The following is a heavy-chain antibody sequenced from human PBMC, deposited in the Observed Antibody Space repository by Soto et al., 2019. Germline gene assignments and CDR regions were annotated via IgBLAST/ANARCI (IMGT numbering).Heavy chain of an antibody. V-gene: IGHV4-31*03. Sequence: QVQLQESGPGLVKPSQTLSLTCTVSGGSISSGGYYWSWIRQHPGKGLEWIGYIYYSGSTYYNPSLKSRVTISVDTSKNQFALKLSSVTAADTAVYYCARGVAAAGTGAFDIWGQGTMVTVSS. CDR2: IYYSGST. CDR3: ARGVAAAGTGAFDI. CDR1: GGSISSGGYY. J-gene: IGHJ3*02. D-gene: IGHD6-13*01.